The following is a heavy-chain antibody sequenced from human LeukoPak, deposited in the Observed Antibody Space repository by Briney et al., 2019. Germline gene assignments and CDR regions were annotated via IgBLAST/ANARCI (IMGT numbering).Heavy chain of an antibody. CDR2: ISRGGNSI. V-gene: IGHV3-11*01. J-gene: IGHJ4*02. CDR1: GFTFTDYY. D-gene: IGHD5-24*01. Sequence: GGSLRLSCAASGFTFTDYYMNWIRQAPGKGLEWVSSISRGGNSIYYADSVKGRFTISRDNAKNSLYLQMNSLRAEDTAVYYCARLEMGDVSFPYWGQGVLVTVSS. CDR3: ARLEMGDVSFPY.